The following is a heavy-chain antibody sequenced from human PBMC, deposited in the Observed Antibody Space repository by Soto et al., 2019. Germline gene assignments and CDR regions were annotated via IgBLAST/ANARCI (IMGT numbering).Heavy chain of an antibody. CDR2: IYHGGVNV. CDR3: GRDQSRRDLVWGFDP. J-gene: IGHJ5*02. V-gene: IGHV1-46*03. D-gene: IGHD3-16*01. Sequence: QVQLVQSGAEVKKPGASVKVSCKAIGYSFTSHYMHWVRQAPGQGLEWMGTIYHGGVNVAYAQKFEGSVTMTKDTSTTTVYMECNILTSEETAGYHCGRDQSRRDLVWGFDPWGQGTLVTVSS. CDR1: GYSFTSHY.